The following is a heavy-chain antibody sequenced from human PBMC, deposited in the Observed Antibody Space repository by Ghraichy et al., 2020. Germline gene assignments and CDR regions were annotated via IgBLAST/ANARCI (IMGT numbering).Heavy chain of an antibody. CDR2: LNPNSGGT. J-gene: IGHJ4*02. CDR3: ARKKISEFDY. Sequence: ASVKVSCKTSGYTFTGFYVHWVRQAPGQGLEWMGWLNPNSGGTNYAQKFQGRVTMTRDTSISTAYMELSSLRSDDTAVYFCARKKISEFDYWGQGTLVTVSS. V-gene: IGHV1-2*02. CDR1: GYTFTGFY.